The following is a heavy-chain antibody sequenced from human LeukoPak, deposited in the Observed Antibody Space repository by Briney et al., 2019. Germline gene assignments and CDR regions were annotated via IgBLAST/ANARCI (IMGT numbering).Heavy chain of an antibody. CDR1: GFTFSSYA. CDR2: ISGSGGST. J-gene: IGHJ3*02. D-gene: IGHD2-15*01. V-gene: IGHV3-23*01. Sequence: PGGSLRLSCAASGFTFSSYAMSWVRQAPGKGLEWASAISGSGGSTYYADSVKGRFTISRDNSKNTLYLQMNSLRAEDTAVYYCASPPHYCSGGSCYGENAFDIWGQGTMVTVSS. CDR3: ASPPHYCSGGSCYGENAFDI.